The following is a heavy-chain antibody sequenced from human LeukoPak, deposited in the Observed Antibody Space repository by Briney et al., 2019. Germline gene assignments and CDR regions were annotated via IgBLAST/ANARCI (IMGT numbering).Heavy chain of an antibody. V-gene: IGHV4-31*03. CDR3: ARALYYYDSSGYSLYFDY. CDR1: GGSISSGGYY. D-gene: IGHD3-22*01. J-gene: IGHJ4*02. CDR2: FYYSGST. Sequence: PSETLSLTCTVSGGSISSGGYYWSWSRQHPGKGLEWIGYFYYSGSTYYNPSLKSRVTISVDTSKNQFSLKLSSVTAADTAVYYCARALYYYDSSGYSLYFDYWGQGTLVTVSS.